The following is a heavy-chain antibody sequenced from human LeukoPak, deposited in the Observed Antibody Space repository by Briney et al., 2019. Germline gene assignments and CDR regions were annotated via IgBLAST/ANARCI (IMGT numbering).Heavy chain of an antibody. Sequence: SETLSLTCTVSGGSISSSSYSWGWIRQPPGKGLEWIGSIYYSGSTYYNPSLKSRVTISVDTSKNQFSLKLSSVTAADTAVYYCARGRWATRFGYYYGMDVWGQGTTVTVSS. CDR2: IYYSGST. CDR3: ARGRWATRFGYYYGMDV. CDR1: GGSISSSSYS. V-gene: IGHV4-39*01. J-gene: IGHJ6*02. D-gene: IGHD3-10*01.